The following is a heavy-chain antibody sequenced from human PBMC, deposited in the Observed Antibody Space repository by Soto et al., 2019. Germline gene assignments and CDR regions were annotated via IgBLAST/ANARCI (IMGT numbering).Heavy chain of an antibody. Sequence: PSASLALTCAAHSRSFPGYYWSWMDEASWKGLEWIGEINHSGSTNYNPSLKSRVTISVDTSKNQFSLKLSSVTAADTAVYYCARVLMVRGVIMIRPIYRMDVWGQWTTVS. CDR2: INHSGST. V-gene: IGHV4-34*01. CDR1: SRSFPGYY. D-gene: IGHD3-10*01. CDR3: ARVLMVRGVIMIRPIYRMDV. J-gene: IGHJ6*02.